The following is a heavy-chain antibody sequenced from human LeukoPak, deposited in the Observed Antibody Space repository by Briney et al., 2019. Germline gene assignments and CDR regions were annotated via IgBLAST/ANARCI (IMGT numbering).Heavy chain of an antibody. D-gene: IGHD4-17*01. CDR1: GYTFTGYY. Sequence: ASVKVSCKASGYTFTGYYMHWVRQAPGQGLEWMGWINPNSGGTNYAQKFQGRVTMTRDTSISTAYMELSRLRSDDTAVYYCARGVLGVTNDAFDIWGQGTMVTVSS. J-gene: IGHJ3*02. CDR3: ARGVLGVTNDAFDI. CDR2: INPNSGGT. V-gene: IGHV1-2*02.